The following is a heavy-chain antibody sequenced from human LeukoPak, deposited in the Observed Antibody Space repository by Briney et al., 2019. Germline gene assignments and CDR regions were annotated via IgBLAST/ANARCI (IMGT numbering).Heavy chain of an antibody. D-gene: IGHD2-2*01. Sequence: ASVKVSCKVSGYTLTELSMHWVRQAPGKGLEWMGGFDPEDGETIYAQKFQGRVTMTEDTSTDTAYMELSSLRSEDTAVYYCVTNPTPIDIVVVPPGWGQGTMVTVSS. CDR2: FDPEDGET. V-gene: IGHV1-24*01. CDR1: GYTLTELS. J-gene: IGHJ3*01. CDR3: VTNPTPIDIVVVPPG.